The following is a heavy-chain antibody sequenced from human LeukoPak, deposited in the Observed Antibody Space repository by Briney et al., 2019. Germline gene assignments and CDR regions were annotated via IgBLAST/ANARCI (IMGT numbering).Heavy chain of an antibody. J-gene: IGHJ3*02. CDR3: ARAILWFGEVDAFDI. D-gene: IGHD3-10*01. Sequence: SETLSLTCTVSGGSLSSYYWSWIRQPPGKGLEWVGYIYYSGSTNYNPSLKSRVTISVDTSKNQFSLKLSAVTAADTAVYYCARAILWFGEVDAFDIWGQGTMVTVSS. CDR1: GGSLSSYY. CDR2: IYYSGST. V-gene: IGHV4-59*01.